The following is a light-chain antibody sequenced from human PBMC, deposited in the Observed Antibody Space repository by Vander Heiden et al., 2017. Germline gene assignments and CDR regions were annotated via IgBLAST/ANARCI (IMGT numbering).Light chain of an antibody. CDR1: QSISNY. V-gene: IGKV1-39*01. CDR2: AAS. J-gene: IGKJ4*01. Sequence: DIQMTQSPSSLSASVGDRVTITCPASQSISNYLNWYQLKPGKAPKLLIYAASSLQGGVPSRFSGSGSGTDFTLTISSLQLEDFATYYCQQGYSIPLTFVGGTKVEI. CDR3: QQGYSIPLT.